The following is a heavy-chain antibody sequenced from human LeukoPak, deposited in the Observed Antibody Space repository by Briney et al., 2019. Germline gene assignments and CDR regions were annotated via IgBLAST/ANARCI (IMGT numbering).Heavy chain of an antibody. J-gene: IGHJ5*02. V-gene: IGHV5-51*01. Sequence: GESLKISCKGSGYSFTSFWIAWVRQMPGKGLEWMGIIYPGDSDTIYSPSFQGQVTISADKSIDSAYLQWSSLKASDTAMYYCAIHNYDTGAPDPWGQGTLVTVSS. CDR1: GYSFTSFW. CDR2: IYPGDSDT. CDR3: AIHNYDTGAPDP. D-gene: IGHD3-9*01.